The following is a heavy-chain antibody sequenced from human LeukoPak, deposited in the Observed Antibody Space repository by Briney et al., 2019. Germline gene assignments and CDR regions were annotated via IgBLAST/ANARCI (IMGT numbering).Heavy chain of an antibody. CDR1: GFTFDDYA. CDR3: AKSEVEWLVRDAFDI. V-gene: IGHV3-9*01. Sequence: GGSLRLSCAASGFTFDDYAMHWVRQAPGKGLEWVSGISWNSGSIGYADSVKGRFTISRDNAKNSLYLQMNSLRAEDTALYYCAKSEVEWLVRDAFDIWGQGTMVTVSS. J-gene: IGHJ3*02. D-gene: IGHD6-19*01. CDR2: ISWNSGSI.